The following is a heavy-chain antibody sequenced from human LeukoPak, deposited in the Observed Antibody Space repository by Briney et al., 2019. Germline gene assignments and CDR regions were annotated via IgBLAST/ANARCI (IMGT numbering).Heavy chain of an antibody. CDR2: INPNSGGT. CDR3: ARGPGSYYPYYYFDY. J-gene: IGHJ4*02. Sequence: ASVKVSCKASGYTFTGYYMHWVRQAPGQGLEWMGWINPNSGGTNYAQKFQGRVTMTRDTSISTAYMELSRLRSDDTAVYYCARGPGSYYPYYYFDYWGQGTLVTVSS. CDR1: GYTFTGYY. V-gene: IGHV1-2*02. D-gene: IGHD1-26*01.